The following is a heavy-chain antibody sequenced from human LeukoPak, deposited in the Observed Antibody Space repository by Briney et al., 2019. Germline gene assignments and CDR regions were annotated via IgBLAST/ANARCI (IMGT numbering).Heavy chain of an antibody. J-gene: IGHJ4*02. D-gene: IGHD3-16*01. CDR1: GGSFSGYY. CDR2: INHSGST. V-gene: IGHV4-34*01. Sequence: SETLSLTCAVYGGSFSGYYWSWIRQPPGKGLEWIGEINHSGSTNYNPSLKSRVTISVDTSKNQFSLKLSSVTAADTAVYYCARLVYIHYDCDYWGQGTLVTVSS. CDR3: ARLVYIHYDCDY.